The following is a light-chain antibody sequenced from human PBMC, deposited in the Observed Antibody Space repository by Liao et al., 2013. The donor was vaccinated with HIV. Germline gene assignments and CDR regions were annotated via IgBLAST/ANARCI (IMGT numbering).Light chain of an antibody. CDR3: QVWDSGSDV. CDR1: NIGSKA. Sequence: SYVLTQPPSVSVAPGTTATITCEGINIGSKAVHWYQQKAGQAPVLVIYYDSDRPSGIPERFSGSNSGNTATLTISRVEAGDEADYYCQVWDSGSDVFGPGTKVTVL. CDR2: YDS. V-gene: IGLV3-21*01. J-gene: IGLJ1*01.